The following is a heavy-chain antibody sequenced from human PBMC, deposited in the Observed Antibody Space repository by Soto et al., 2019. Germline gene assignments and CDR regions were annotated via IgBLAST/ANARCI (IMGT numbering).Heavy chain of an antibody. D-gene: IGHD6-13*01. CDR1: GFTVSRNY. CDR2: IYSGGST. Sequence: VQLVETGGGLIQPGGSLRLSCAASGFTVSRNYMSWVRQAPGKGLEWVSVIYSGGSTYYADSVKGRFTISRDNSKNTLYLQMNSLRAEDTAVYYCARVRWSYIALTLGYYFDYWGQGTLVTVSS. CDR3: ARVRWSYIALTLGYYFDY. V-gene: IGHV3-53*02. J-gene: IGHJ4*02.